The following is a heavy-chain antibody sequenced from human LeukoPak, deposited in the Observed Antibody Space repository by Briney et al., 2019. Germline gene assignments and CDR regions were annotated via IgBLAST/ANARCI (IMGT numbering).Heavy chain of an antibody. Sequence: GGSLRLSCAASGFTFSSYSMNWVRQAPGKGLEWVSSISSSSSYIYYADSVKGRFTISRDNAKDSLYLQMNSLRAEDTAVYYCSSDRTRAGDRCHLSWGQGTLVTISS. CDR1: GFTFSSYS. CDR3: SSDRTRAGDRCHLS. D-gene: IGHD3-16*01. V-gene: IGHV3-21*01. J-gene: IGHJ5*02. CDR2: ISSSSSYI.